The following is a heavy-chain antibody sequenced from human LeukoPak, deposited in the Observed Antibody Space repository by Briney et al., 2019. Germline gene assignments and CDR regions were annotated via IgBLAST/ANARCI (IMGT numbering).Heavy chain of an antibody. J-gene: IGHJ6*02. Sequence: SETLSLTCAVYGGSFSGYYWSWIRQPPGKGLEWIGEINHSGSTNYNPSLKSRVTISVDTSKNQFSLKLSSVTAADTAVYYCARHGRYSSGWYQPAAYYGMDVWGQGTTVTVSS. CDR3: ARHGRYSSGWYQPAAYYGMDV. D-gene: IGHD6-19*01. CDR2: INHSGST. CDR1: GGSFSGYY. V-gene: IGHV4-34*01.